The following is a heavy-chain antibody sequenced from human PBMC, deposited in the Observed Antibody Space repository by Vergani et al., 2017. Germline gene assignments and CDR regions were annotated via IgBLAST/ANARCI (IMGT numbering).Heavy chain of an antibody. CDR1: GYTFTGYY. CDR3: ARAALRLGELSLYGY. V-gene: IGHV1-2*02. D-gene: IGHD3-16*02. Sequence: QVQLVQSGAEVKKPGASVKVSCKASGYTFTGYYMHWVRQAPGQGLEWMGWINPNSGGTNYAQKFQGRVTMTMDTSISTAYMELSRLRSDDTAVYYCARAALRLGELSLYGYWGQGTLVTVSS. J-gene: IGHJ4*02. CDR2: INPNSGGT.